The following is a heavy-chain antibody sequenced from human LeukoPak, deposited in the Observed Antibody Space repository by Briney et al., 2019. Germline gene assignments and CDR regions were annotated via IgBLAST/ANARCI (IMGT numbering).Heavy chain of an antibody. V-gene: IGHV3-30-3*01. CDR1: GFTFSSYA. Sequence: GGSLGLSCAASGFTFSSYAMHWVRQAPGKGLEWVAVISYDGSNKYYADSVKGRFTISRDNSKNTLYLQMNSLRAEDTAVYYCARGEVYSSSWYGYYFDYWGQGTLVTVSS. D-gene: IGHD6-13*01. CDR3: ARGEVYSSSWYGYYFDY. CDR2: ISYDGSNK. J-gene: IGHJ4*02.